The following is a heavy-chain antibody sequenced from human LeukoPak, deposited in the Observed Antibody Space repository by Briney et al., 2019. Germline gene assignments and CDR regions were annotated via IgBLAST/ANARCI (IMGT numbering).Heavy chain of an antibody. CDR3: ARGASGCSSTSCSFDY. D-gene: IGHD2-2*01. CDR2: INHSGST. V-gene: IGHV4-34*01. J-gene: IGHJ4*02. Sequence: PSETLSLTCAVYGGSFTGYYWSWIRQPPGKGLEWIGEINHSGSTNYNPSLKRRVTISVDTSKHQFSLKLSPVTAADTAVYFCARGASGCSSTSCSFDYWGQGTLVTVSS. CDR1: GGSFTGYY.